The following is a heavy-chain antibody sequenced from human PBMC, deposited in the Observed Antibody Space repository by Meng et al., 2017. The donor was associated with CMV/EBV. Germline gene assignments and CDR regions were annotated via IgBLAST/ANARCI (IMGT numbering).Heavy chain of an antibody. CDR2: IDYSGADT. J-gene: IGHJ4*02. V-gene: IGHV3-23*01. Sequence: GESLKISCGGSGFTFSNSALNWVRQAPGGGLEWVSIIDYSGADTYYAKSVRGRFTISRDNFRNTVYLQLNSLRAEDTAVYYCAKESVAGHFAYWGQGTLVTVSS. D-gene: IGHD6-19*01. CDR3: AKESVAGHFAY. CDR1: GFTFSNSA.